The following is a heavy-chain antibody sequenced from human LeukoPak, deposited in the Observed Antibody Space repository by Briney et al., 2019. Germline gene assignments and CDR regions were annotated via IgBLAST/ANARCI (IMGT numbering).Heavy chain of an antibody. D-gene: IGHD3-9*01. V-gene: IGHV3-7*01. CDR1: GFTFSSYW. Sequence: GGSLRLSCAASGFTFSSYWMSWVRQAPGKGLEWVANIKQDGSEKYYVDSVKGRFTISRDNAKNSLYLQMNSLRAEDTAVYYCARGWSVAGYYRNFDYWGQGTLVTVSS. CDR2: IKQDGSEK. J-gene: IGHJ4*02. CDR3: ARGWSVAGYYRNFDY.